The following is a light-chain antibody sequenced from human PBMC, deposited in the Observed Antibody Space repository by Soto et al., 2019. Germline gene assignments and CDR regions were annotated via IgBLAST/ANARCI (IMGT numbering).Light chain of an antibody. Sequence: DIQLTQSPSALSASVGDRVTITCRASQGISNYLAWYQQKPGKAPKLLIYAASTLQSGVPSRFSGSGSGTDFTLTIASLQPEDVATYFCQKSNSAPVPFSQGTKLEI. V-gene: IGKV1-27*01. CDR1: QGISNY. CDR3: QKSNSAPVP. J-gene: IGKJ2*01. CDR2: AAS.